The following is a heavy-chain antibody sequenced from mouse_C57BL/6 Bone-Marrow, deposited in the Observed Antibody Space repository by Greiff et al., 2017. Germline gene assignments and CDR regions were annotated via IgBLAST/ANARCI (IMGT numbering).Heavy chain of an antibody. V-gene: IGHV1-53*01. D-gene: IGHD1-1*01. CDR2: INPSNGGT. CDR3: ARGGYYGSTYWYFDV. Sequence: QVQLQQPGTELVKPGASVKLSCKASGYTFTSYWMHWVKQRPGQGLEWIGNINPSNGGTNYNEKFKSKATLTVDKSSSTAYMQLSSLTSEDSAVYYGARGGYYGSTYWYFDVWGTGTTVTVSS. J-gene: IGHJ1*03. CDR1: GYTFTSYW.